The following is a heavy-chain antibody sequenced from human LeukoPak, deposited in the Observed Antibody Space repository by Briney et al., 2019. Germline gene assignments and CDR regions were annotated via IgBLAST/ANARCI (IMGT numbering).Heavy chain of an antibody. J-gene: IGHJ6*03. V-gene: IGHV3-11*01. CDR2: ISSSGSTI. CDR3: ARDQRGYDFWRNYYYYMDV. D-gene: IGHD3-3*01. Sequence: GGSLRLSCAAPGFTFSDYYMSWIRQAPGKGLEWVSYISSSGSTIYYADSVKGRFTISRDNAKNSLYLQMNSLRAEDTAVYYCARDQRGYDFWRNYYYYMDVWGKGTTVTVSS. CDR1: GFTFSDYY.